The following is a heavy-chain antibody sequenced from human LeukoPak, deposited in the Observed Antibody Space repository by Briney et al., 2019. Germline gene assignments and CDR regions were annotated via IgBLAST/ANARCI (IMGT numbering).Heavy chain of an antibody. CDR1: GFTFSSYA. CDR2: ISGSGGDT. CDR3: AKARGATYGAYYFDY. J-gene: IGHJ4*02. V-gene: IGHV3-23*01. D-gene: IGHD4/OR15-4a*01. Sequence: GGSLRLSCAASGFTFSSYAMNWVRQAPGKGLEWVSISGSGGDTYYADSVKGRFTISRDNSKNTLYLQMNSLRAEDTAVYYCAKARGATYGAYYFDYWGQGTLVTVPS.